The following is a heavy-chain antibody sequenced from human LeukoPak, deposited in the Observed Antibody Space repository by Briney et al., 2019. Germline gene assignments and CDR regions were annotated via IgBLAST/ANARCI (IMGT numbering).Heavy chain of an antibody. CDR2: IYYSGST. Sequence: SENLSLNCTVSAGSISSSSYYWGWIRQPPGKGLEWIGSIYYSGSTNYNPSLKSRVTISVDTSKNQFSLKLSSVTAADTAVYYCARGVWYCSSTSCYTGTYYYYGMDVWGQGTTVTVSS. CDR1: AGSISSSSYY. CDR3: ARGVWYCSSTSCYTGTYYYYGMDV. D-gene: IGHD2-2*02. V-gene: IGHV4-39*07. J-gene: IGHJ6*02.